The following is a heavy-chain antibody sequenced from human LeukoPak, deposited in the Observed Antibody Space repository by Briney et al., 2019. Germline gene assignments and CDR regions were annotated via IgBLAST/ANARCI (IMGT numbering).Heavy chain of an antibody. CDR2: IKSKIDGGTT. Sequence: GGSLRLSCAASGFTFTNARMGRVRQAPGKGLEWVGLIKSKIDGGTTDFAAPVKGRFTISRDDSKHTLYLQMNSLKSEDTAVYYCTIGYGHSDFDYWGQGTLVTVSS. D-gene: IGHD3-3*02. J-gene: IGHJ4*02. CDR3: TIGYGHSDFDY. CDR1: GFTFTNAR. V-gene: IGHV3-15*01.